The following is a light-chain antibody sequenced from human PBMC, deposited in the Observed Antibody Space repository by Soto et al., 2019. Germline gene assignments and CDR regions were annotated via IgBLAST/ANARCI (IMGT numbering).Light chain of an antibody. CDR2: RAS. CDR1: QTISSS. V-gene: IGKV1-39*01. J-gene: IGKJ1*01. Sequence: DIQMTQSPSSLSASVGDRVTISCRASQTISSSLNWYQHKPGTAPRLLIYRASSVNTRVPPRFSGSGSGRDFTLTISSLRPEDSATYFCQQSSSSPPWTFGQGTKVEIK. CDR3: QQSSSSPPWT.